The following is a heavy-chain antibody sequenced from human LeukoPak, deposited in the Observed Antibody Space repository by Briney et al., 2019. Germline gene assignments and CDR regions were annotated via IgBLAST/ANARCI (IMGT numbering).Heavy chain of an antibody. CDR2: IIPILGIA. CDR1: GGTFSSYA. CDR3: ARGAGVPSPVVLVAATIDY. D-gene: IGHD2-15*01. J-gene: IGHJ4*02. V-gene: IGHV1-69*04. Sequence: VKVSCKATGGTFSSYAISWVRQAPGQGLEWMGRIIPILGIANYAQKFQGRVTITADKSTSTAYMELSSLRSEDTAVYYCARGAGVPSPVVLVAATIDYWGQGTLVTVSS.